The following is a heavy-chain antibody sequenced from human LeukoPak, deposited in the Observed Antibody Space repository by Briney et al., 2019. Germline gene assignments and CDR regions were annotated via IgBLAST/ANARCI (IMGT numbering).Heavy chain of an antibody. CDR3: AREHYDFWSGYSLGAFDI. D-gene: IGHD3-3*01. V-gene: IGHV4-4*07. CDR1: GGSISSYY. Sequence: SETLSLTCTVSGGSISSYYWSWIRQPAGKGLEWIGRIYTSGSTNYNPSLKSRVTISVDTSKNQFSLKLSSVTAADTAVYYCAREHYDFWSGYSLGAFDIWGQGTMVTVSS. CDR2: IYTSGST. J-gene: IGHJ3*02.